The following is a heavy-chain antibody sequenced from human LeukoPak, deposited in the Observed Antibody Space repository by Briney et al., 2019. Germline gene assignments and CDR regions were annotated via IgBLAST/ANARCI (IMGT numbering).Heavy chain of an antibody. CDR3: ARDPYYYDSSGYYTWFDP. CDR2: FDPEDGET. D-gene: IGHD3-22*01. Sequence: ASVKVSCKVSGYTLTELSMHWVRQAPGKGLEWMGGFDPEDGETIYAQKFQGRVTMTEDTSTDTAYMELSSLRSEDTAVYYCARDPYYYDSSGYYTWFDPWGQGTLVTVSS. CDR1: GYTLTELS. J-gene: IGHJ5*02. V-gene: IGHV1-24*01.